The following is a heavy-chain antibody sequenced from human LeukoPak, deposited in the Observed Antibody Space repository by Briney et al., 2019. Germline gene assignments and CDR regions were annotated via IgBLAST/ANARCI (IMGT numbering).Heavy chain of an antibody. V-gene: IGHV4-61*01. Sequence: SETLSLTCTVSGGSVNSGSYFWSWFRQPPGKRLEWIGYIQNSATTNYNPSLESRVAIFVDSSKDQFSLRVTSVTAADTAVYYCATDYSNFYGMDVWGQGTTVTVSS. CDR3: ATDYSNFYGMDV. J-gene: IGHJ6*02. D-gene: IGHD4-11*01. CDR1: GGSVNSGSYF. CDR2: IQNSATT.